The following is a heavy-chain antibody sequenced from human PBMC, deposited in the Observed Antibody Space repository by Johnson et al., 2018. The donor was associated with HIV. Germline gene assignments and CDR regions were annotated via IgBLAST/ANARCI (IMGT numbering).Heavy chain of an antibody. J-gene: IGHJ3*02. CDR2: IYSGGST. D-gene: IGHD3-22*01. CDR3: ARVTKYYFDSSVDAFDI. CDR1: GFSVSSKY. V-gene: IGHV3-66*01. Sequence: VQLVESGGGLVQPGGSLRLSCAASGFSVSSKYMSWVRQAPGKGLEWVSVIYSGGSTFYADSVKGRFTISRDNAKNSLYLQMNSLRAEDTAVYFCARVTKYYFDSSVDAFDIWGQGTVVTVSS.